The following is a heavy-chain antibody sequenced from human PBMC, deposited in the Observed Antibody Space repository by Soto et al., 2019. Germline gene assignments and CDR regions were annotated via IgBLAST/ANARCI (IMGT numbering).Heavy chain of an antibody. CDR1: GFSLSTSGVG. CDR3: AHSIAPRIFDY. CDR2: IYWDDDK. Sequence: SGPTLVNPTQTLTLTCAFSGFSLSTSGVGVGWIRQPPGKALEWRALIYWDDDKRYSPSLKSRLTITKDTSKNQVVLTLTNMDPVYTATYYCAHSIAPRIFDYWGQGTLVTVSS. V-gene: IGHV2-5*02. J-gene: IGHJ4*02. D-gene: IGHD3-16*02.